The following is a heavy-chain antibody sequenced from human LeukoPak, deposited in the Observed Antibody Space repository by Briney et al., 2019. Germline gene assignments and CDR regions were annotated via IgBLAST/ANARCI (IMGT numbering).Heavy chain of an antibody. CDR2: IYHSGST. CDR1: GYSISSGYY. V-gene: IGHV4-38-2*01. J-gene: IGHJ4*02. Sequence: SETLSLTCAVSGYSISSGYYWAWIRQPPGKGLEWIGTIYHSGSTYYNPALKTRVTISVDTSKNQFSLKLSSVTAADTAVYYCARHLRVNYFDYWGQGTLVTVSS. CDR3: ARHLRVNYFDY. D-gene: IGHD4-23*01.